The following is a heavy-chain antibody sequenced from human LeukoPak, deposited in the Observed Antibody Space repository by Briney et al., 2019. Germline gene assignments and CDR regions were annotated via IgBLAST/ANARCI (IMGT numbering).Heavy chain of an antibody. CDR2: IYYSGST. D-gene: IGHD1-26*01. Sequence: SETLSLTCTVSGGSISRYYWSWIRQHPGKGLEWIGYIYYSGSTYYNPSLKSRVTISVDTSKNQFSLKLSSVTAADTAVYYCARAYREIDYWGQGTLVTVSS. CDR3: ARAYREIDY. CDR1: GGSISRYY. V-gene: IGHV4-31*03. J-gene: IGHJ4*02.